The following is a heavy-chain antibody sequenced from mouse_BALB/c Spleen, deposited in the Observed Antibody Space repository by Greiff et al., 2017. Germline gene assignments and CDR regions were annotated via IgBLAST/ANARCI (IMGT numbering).Heavy chain of an antibody. J-gene: IGHJ4*01. CDR2: IYPGGGYT. CDR1: GYTFTNYW. V-gene: IGHV1-63*02. D-gene: IGHD2-4*01. CDR3: ARGAYDYDGYYYAMDY. Sequence: QVQLKQSGAELVRPGTSVKISCKASGYTFTNYWLGWVKQRPGHGLEWIGDIYPGGGYTNYNEKFKGKATLTADTSSSTAYMQLSSLTSEDSAVYYCARGAYDYDGYYYAMDYWGQGTSVTVSS.